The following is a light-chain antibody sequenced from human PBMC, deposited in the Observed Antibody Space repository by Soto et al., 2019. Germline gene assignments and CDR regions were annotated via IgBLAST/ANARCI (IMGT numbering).Light chain of an antibody. CDR1: QGINIW. V-gene: IGKV1-12*01. CDR2: GAS. Sequence: DVQLTQSPSSISASVGDRVTITCRASQGINIWLAWYQQKPGKAPRLLIYGASSLQSGVPLRFSGKGSGTDFTLTISSLQPEDFGDYYCQQANNMPLIFGGGTRVEIK. CDR3: QQANNMPLI. J-gene: IGKJ4*01.